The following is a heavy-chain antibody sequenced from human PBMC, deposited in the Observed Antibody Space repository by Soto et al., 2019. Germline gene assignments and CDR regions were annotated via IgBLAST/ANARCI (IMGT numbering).Heavy chain of an antibody. D-gene: IGHD1-26*01. CDR3: ARDRWGSYSFDS. J-gene: IGHJ5*01. Sequence: QVQLVQSGAEVKKPGSSVKVSCKASGGVFRNYAINWVRQAPGQGLEWMGGIIPVFGTADYPQKFQGRVPRTADESTTTAYMELTSLKTEDTAVYFCARDRWGSYSFDSWGQGTLVTVAS. CDR1: GGVFRNYA. CDR2: IIPVFGTA. V-gene: IGHV1-69*01.